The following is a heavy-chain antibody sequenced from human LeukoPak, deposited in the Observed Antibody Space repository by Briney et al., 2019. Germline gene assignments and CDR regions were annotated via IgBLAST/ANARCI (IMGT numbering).Heavy chain of an antibody. Sequence: GGSLRLSCAASGFTFSDYYMSWIRQAPGKGLEWISYITGTGVTIHYSDSVKGRFTISRDNAKNSLSLLMNSLRGEDTAVYYCATHGGGGYDEDDAFNIWGQGTMVTVSS. V-gene: IGHV3-11*01. D-gene: IGHD5-12*01. CDR3: ATHGGGGYDEDDAFNI. CDR2: ITGTGVTI. J-gene: IGHJ3*02. CDR1: GFTFSDYY.